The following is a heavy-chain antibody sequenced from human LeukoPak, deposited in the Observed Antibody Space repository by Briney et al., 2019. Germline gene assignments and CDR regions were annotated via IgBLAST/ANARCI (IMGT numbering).Heavy chain of an antibody. CDR3: ARAADYGAFDI. Sequence: SETLSLTCAVYGGSFSGYYWSWIRQPPGKGLEWIGEINHSGSTNYNPSLKSRVTISVDTSKNQFSLKLSSVTAADTAVYYCARAADYGAFDIWGQGTMVTVSS. V-gene: IGHV4-34*01. CDR2: INHSGST. D-gene: IGHD4-17*01. CDR1: GGSFSGYY. J-gene: IGHJ3*02.